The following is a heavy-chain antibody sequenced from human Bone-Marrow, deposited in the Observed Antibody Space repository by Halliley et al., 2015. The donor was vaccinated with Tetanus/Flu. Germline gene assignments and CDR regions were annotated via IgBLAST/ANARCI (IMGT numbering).Heavy chain of an antibody. Sequence: WIGDSYDSGSNIYNPSLKSRVTISVDTSKNQFSLKLSSVTPADSALYYCARKKWEVLGYAFDIWGQGTMVTVSS. V-gene: IGHV4-59*01. CDR3: ARKKWEVLGYAFDI. J-gene: IGHJ3*02. CDR2: SYDSGSN. D-gene: IGHD1-26*01.